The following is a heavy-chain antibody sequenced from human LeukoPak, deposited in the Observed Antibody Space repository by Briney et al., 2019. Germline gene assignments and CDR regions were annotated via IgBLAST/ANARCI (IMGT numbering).Heavy chain of an antibody. CDR1: GGSISSSSYY. Sequence: SETLSLTCTVSGGSISSSSYYWGWIRQPPGKGLEWIGSIYYSGSTYYNPSLKSRVTISVDTSKNQFSLKLSSVTAADTAVYYCARHGDDSGSYCFDYWGQGTLVTVSS. CDR2: IYYSGST. J-gene: IGHJ4*02. CDR3: ARHGDDSGSYCFDY. D-gene: IGHD1-26*01. V-gene: IGHV4-39*01.